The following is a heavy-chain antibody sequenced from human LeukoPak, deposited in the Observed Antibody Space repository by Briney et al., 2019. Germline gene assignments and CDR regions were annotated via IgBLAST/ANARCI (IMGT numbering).Heavy chain of an antibody. D-gene: IGHD3-3*01. J-gene: IGHJ4*02. CDR2: SNHSGST. CDR3: ARDRSHYDFWSGYYPFDY. CDR1: GGSFSGYY. Sequence: PSETLSLTCAVYGGSFSGYYWSWIRQPPGKGLEYIGESNHSGSTNYNPSLKSRVTISVDTSKNQFSLKLSSVTAADTAVYYCARDRSHYDFWSGYYPFDYWGQGTLVTVSS. V-gene: IGHV4-34*01.